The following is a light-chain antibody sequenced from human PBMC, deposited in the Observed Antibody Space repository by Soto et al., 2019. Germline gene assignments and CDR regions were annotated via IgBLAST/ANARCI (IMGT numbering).Light chain of an antibody. V-gene: IGLV2-14*01. Sequence: QSALTQPASVSGSPGQSITISYTGTSSDIGAYNYVSWYQQYPGKAPKLMIFEVSNWPSGVSNRFSGSKSGNTASLTISGLQAEDEADYSCSSYTSSNTWVFGGGTKLTVL. CDR2: EVS. CDR1: SSDIGAYNY. J-gene: IGLJ3*02. CDR3: SSYTSSNTWV.